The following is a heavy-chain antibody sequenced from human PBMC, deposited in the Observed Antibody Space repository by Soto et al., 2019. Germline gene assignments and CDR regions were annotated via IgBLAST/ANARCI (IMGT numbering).Heavy chain of an antibody. CDR2: ISGSGVAK. CDR1: GFTFSSSA. Sequence: LRLSCVVSGFTFSSSAINWVRQAPGKGLEWVSTISGSGVAKFCADSVKGRFTISRDNSNNTVSLQMNSLRAEDAAVYYCAKDRSPGATTWNVYWGQGTLVTVSS. CDR3: AKDRSPGATTWNVY. D-gene: IGHD1-1*01. V-gene: IGHV3-23*01. J-gene: IGHJ1*01.